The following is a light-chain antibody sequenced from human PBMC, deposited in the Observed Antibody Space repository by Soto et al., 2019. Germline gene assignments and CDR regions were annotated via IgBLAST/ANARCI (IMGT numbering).Light chain of an antibody. CDR1: QTISSW. J-gene: IGKJ1*01. V-gene: IGKV1-5*03. CDR2: KAS. CDR3: QHYNSYSEA. Sequence: DIQMTQSPSSLSPSVVDIVTITCRASQTISSWLAWYQQKPGKAPKLLIYKASTLKSGVPSRFSGSGSGTEFTLTISSLQPDDFATYYCQHYNSYSEAFGQGTKVDI.